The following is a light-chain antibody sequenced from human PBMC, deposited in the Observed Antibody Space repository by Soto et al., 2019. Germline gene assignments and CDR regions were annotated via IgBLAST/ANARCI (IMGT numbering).Light chain of an antibody. CDR1: SSDVGSYNL. CDR3: CSYAGSNTLL. Sequence: QSVLTQPASVSGSPGQSITISCTGTSSDVGSYNLVSWYQHHPGKAPKLMIYEGTKRPSGVSNRFSGSKSGNTASLTISGLQAEDEADYYCCSYAGSNTLLFGGGTKLTVL. CDR2: EGT. J-gene: IGLJ2*01. V-gene: IGLV2-23*01.